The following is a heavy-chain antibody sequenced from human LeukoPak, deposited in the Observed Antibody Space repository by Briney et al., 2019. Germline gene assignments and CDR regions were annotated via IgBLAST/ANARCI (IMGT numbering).Heavy chain of an antibody. CDR3: ARGRSEDNGVVGGWFDP. D-gene: IGHD4-17*01. Sequence: SETLSLTCAVYGGSFIGYYWSWIRQPPGKGMEWIGEMNHSGSTNYNPSLKSRVTISVDTSKNQFSLKLSSVTAADTAVYYCARGRSEDNGVVGGWFDPWGQGTLVTVSS. CDR2: MNHSGST. J-gene: IGHJ5*02. CDR1: GGSFIGYY. V-gene: IGHV4-34*01.